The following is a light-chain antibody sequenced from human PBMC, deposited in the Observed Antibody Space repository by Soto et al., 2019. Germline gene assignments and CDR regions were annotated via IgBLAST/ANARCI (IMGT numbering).Light chain of an antibody. V-gene: IGKV1-5*03. Sequence: DIQITQSPSSLSASVGDRVTITCRASQSISSYLNWYQQKPGKAPKLLIYKASSLEGGVPSRFSGSGSGTEFTLTISSLQPDDYATYYCQQYHSFWTFGQGTKVDIK. CDR2: KAS. CDR1: QSISSY. J-gene: IGKJ1*01. CDR3: QQYHSFWT.